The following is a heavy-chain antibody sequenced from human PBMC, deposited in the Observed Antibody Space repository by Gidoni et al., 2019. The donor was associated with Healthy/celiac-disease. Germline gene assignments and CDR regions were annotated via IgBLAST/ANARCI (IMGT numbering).Heavy chain of an antibody. D-gene: IGHD6-6*01. CDR2: IFSNAEK. V-gene: IGHV2-26*01. CDR1: GLSLSNARMG. J-gene: IGHJ4*02. CDR3: ARGSSSPDREFDY. Sequence: QVTLKEAGPVLVKPTETLTLTCTVAGLSLSNARMGVSWSRQPPGKALEWLAHIFSNAEKSYSTSLKSRLTISKDTSKSQVVLTMTNMDPVDTATYYCARGSSSPDREFDYWGQGTLVTVSS.